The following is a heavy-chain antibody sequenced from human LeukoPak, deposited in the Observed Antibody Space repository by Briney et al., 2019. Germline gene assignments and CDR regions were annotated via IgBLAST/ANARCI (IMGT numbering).Heavy chain of an antibody. CDR1: GFTFSGSA. V-gene: IGHV3-73*01. Sequence: GGSLRLSCAASGFTFSGSAMHWVRQASGKGLEWVGRIRSKANGDATAYAASVKGRFTISRDDSKNTAYLQMNSLKTEDTAVYYCTGSQGYCSGGSCYGPDYWGQGALVTVSS. J-gene: IGHJ4*02. CDR2: IRSKANGDAT. D-gene: IGHD2-15*01. CDR3: TGSQGYCSGGSCYGPDY.